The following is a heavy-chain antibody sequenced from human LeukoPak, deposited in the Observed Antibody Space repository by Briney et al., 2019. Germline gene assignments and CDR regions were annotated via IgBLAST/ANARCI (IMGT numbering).Heavy chain of an antibody. CDR3: ARLYSGYDSYFDC. V-gene: IGHV5-51*01. J-gene: IGHJ4*02. CDR2: IYPGDSDT. Sequence: GESLKISCKGSGYSFTRNWIGWVRQMPGKGLEWMGIIYPGDSDTRYSPSFQGQVTISADKSISTAYLQWSTLKASDTAMYYCARLYSGYDSYFDCWGQGTLVTVSS. CDR1: GYSFTRNW. D-gene: IGHD5-12*01.